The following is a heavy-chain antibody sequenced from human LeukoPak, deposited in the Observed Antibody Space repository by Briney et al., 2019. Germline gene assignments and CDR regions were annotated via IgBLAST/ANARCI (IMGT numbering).Heavy chain of an antibody. CDR2: IIPIFATP. D-gene: IGHD3-10*01. J-gene: IGHJ6*03. Sequence: ASVKVSCKASGGAFSSYAISWVRQAPGQGLEWTGGIIPIFATPNYAQKFQGRVTITADESTSTAYMELSSLRSEDTAVYYCARDRGYDSGSYYGRYYYYMDVWGKGTTVTISS. V-gene: IGHV1-69*13. CDR1: GGAFSSYA. CDR3: ARDRGYDSGSYYGRYYYYMDV.